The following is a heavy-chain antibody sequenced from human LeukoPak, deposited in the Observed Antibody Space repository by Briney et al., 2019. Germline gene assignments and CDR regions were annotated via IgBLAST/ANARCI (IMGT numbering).Heavy chain of an antibody. CDR2: INTDSGGT. J-gene: IGHJ4*02. D-gene: IGHD3-22*01. Sequence: ASVKVSCKASGYTFTGYYMHWVRQAPGQGLEWMGGINTDSGGTNNAQKFQGRVTMTRDTSIITAYMELSRLRSDDTAVYYCARVDDRGHYYDSSGPRKLFDYWGQGTLVTVSS. CDR3: ARVDDRGHYYDSSGPRKLFDY. CDR1: GYTFTGYY. V-gene: IGHV1-2*02.